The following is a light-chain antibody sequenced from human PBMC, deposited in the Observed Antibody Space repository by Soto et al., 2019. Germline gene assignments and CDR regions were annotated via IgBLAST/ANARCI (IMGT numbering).Light chain of an antibody. CDR1: SSNIGAGYD. V-gene: IGLV1-40*01. Sequence: QSVLTQPPSVSGAPGQRVTISCTGSSSNIGAGYDVHWYQQLPGTAPKLLIYANNNRPSGGPDRFAGSKSGTSVSLAITGLQSDDEADYYCQSYDSSLSGYVFGTGTKVTVL. J-gene: IGLJ1*01. CDR2: ANN. CDR3: QSYDSSLSGYV.